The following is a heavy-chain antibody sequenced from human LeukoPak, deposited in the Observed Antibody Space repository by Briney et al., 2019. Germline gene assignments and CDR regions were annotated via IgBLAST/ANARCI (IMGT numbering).Heavy chain of an antibody. J-gene: IGHJ2*01. D-gene: IGHD3-9*01. CDR1: GFTFSSYA. V-gene: IGHV3-23*01. CDR3: AKFSGIFDWLLFDWYFDL. Sequence: GGSLRLSCAASGFTFSSYAMSWVRQAPGKGLEWVSAISGSGGSTYYADSVKGRFTISRDNSKNTLYLQMNSLRAEDTAVYYCAKFSGIFDWLLFDWYFDLWGRGTLVTVSS. CDR2: ISGSGGST.